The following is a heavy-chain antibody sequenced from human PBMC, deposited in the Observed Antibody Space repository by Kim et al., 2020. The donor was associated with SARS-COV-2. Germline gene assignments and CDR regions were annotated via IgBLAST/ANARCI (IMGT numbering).Heavy chain of an antibody. CDR3: ARGTDMALDY. CDR2: IYDSGNT. J-gene: IGHJ4*02. Sequence: SETLSLTCKVSGGSMSSYYWTWLRQPPGKGLEWIGYIYDSGNTDSNPSLKSRVTLGVDTSKNDFSLRLSSVTAADTAGYYCARGTDMALDYWGQGALVTVSS. D-gene: IGHD5-18*01. V-gene: IGHV4-59*13. CDR1: GGSMSSYY.